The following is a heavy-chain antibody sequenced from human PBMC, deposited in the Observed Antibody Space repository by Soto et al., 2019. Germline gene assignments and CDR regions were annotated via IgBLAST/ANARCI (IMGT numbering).Heavy chain of an antibody. CDR2: ISWNSGSI. J-gene: IGHJ4*02. CDR3: AKGHVETATRNNFDY. Sequence: EVQLVESGGGLVQPGRSLRLSCAASGFTFDDYAMHWVRQAPGKGLEWVSAISWNSGSIDYADSVKGRFTISRDNAKNSLYLQMNSLRAEDTALYYCAKGHVETATRNNFDYSGPGTLVTVSS. V-gene: IGHV3-9*01. CDR1: GFTFDDYA. D-gene: IGHD5-18*01.